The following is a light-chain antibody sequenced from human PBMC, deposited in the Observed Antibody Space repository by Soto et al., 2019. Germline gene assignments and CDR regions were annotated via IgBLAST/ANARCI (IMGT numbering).Light chain of an antibody. CDR3: QQYGRAPLFT. Sequence: IVVTQSPGTLSLSPGERATLSCRASQSVSSSQLAWYQHKLGQAPRLLIYGASSRATGVPDRFSGTGSGTDFTLTISRLEPEDFAVYYCQQYGRAPLFTFGPGTTVEIK. CDR1: QSVSSSQ. V-gene: IGKV3-20*01. CDR2: GAS. J-gene: IGKJ3*01.